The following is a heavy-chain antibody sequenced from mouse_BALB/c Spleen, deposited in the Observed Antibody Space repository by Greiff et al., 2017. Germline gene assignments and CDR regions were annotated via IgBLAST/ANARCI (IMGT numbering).Heavy chain of an antibody. V-gene: IGHV14-4*02. Sequence: VHVKQSGAELVRSGASVKLSCTASGFNIKDYYMHWVKQRPEQGLEWIGWIDPENGDTEYAPKFQGKATMTADTSSNTAYLQLSSLTSEDTAVYYCNAYGTVFDYWGQGTTLTVSS. CDR1: GFNIKDYY. J-gene: IGHJ2*01. CDR2: IDPENGDT. D-gene: IGHD1-1*01. CDR3: NAYGTVFDY.